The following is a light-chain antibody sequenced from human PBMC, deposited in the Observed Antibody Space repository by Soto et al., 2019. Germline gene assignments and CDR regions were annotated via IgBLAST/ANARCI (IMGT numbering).Light chain of an antibody. V-gene: IGKV1-5*01. CDR2: DAS. CDR1: QNINNW. CDR3: QHMRT. J-gene: IGKJ1*01. Sequence: DIQMTQSPSTLSASVGDRVTITCRASQNINNWIAWYPQKPGKAAKFLIYDASTLESGVPSRFSGSGFGTEFSLTISSLQPDDFGSYYCQHMRTFGQGTKVEIK.